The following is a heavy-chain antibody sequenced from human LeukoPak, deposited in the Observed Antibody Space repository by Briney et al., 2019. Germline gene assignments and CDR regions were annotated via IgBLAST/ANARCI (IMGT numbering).Heavy chain of an antibody. J-gene: IGHJ5*02. CDR1: GGTFSSYA. D-gene: IGHD2-2*02. CDR2: IIPIFGTA. Sequence: SVKVSCKASGGTFSSYAISWVRQAPGQGLEWMGGIIPIFGTANYAQKFQGRVTITADESTSTAYMELSSLRSEDPAVYYCARAASVVVPAAIGLDPWGQGTLVTVSS. CDR3: ARAASVVVPAAIGLDP. V-gene: IGHV1-69*01.